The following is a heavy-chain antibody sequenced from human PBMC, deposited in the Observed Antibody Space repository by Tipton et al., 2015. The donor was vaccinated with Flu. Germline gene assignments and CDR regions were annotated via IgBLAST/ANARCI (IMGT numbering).Heavy chain of an antibody. CDR1: ADSISSDYY. Sequence: LRLSCTISADSISSDYYWGWIRQPPGKGLEWIGHIYDSGNTDYSPSLKSRVTISLDTSKNQFSLKLNSVTAADTAVYYCAREFNRSFDFWGQGILVTVSS. D-gene: IGHD1-14*01. V-gene: IGHV4-61*01. J-gene: IGHJ4*02. CDR2: IYDSGNT. CDR3: AREFNRSFDF.